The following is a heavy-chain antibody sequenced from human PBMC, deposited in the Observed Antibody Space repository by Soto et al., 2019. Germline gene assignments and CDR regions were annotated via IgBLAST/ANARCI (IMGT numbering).Heavy chain of an antibody. D-gene: IGHD6-13*01. CDR2: INADGTTT. CDR1: GLTFSTHW. V-gene: IGHV3-74*01. J-gene: IGHJ4*02. Sequence: EVQLVESGGALVQPGGSLRLSCAASGLTFSTHWLHWVRQTPGKGLVWVSRINADGTTTDYADSVKGRFTISRDNAKNRLYLQKNSRRAEDTAVYYCGSPHSTSPSCLDYWGQGTLVPVAS. CDR3: GSPHSTSPSCLDY.